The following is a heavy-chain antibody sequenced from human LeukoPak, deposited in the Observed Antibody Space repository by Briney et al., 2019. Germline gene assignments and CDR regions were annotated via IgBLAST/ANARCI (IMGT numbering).Heavy chain of an antibody. CDR2: IIPIFGTA. CDR1: GGTFTSYA. J-gene: IGHJ4*02. CDR3: ASPSAYCGGDCYWFDY. Sequence: SGKVSCKASGGTFTSYAISWGRQAPGQGREWRGGIIPIFGTANYAQKFQGRVTITTDESTSTAYMELSSLRSEDTDVYYCASPSAYCGGDCYWFDYCGQGTLVSVSS. V-gene: IGHV1-69*05. D-gene: IGHD2-21*01.